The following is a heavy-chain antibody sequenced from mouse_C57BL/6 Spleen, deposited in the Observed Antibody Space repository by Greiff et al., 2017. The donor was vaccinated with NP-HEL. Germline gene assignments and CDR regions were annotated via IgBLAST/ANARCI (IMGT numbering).Heavy chain of an antibody. CDR1: GFNIKDDY. V-gene: IGHV14-4*01. CDR3: TKGGATVVDDY. Sequence: VQLQQSGAELVRPGASVKLSCTASGFNIKDDYMHWVKQRPEQGLEWIGWIDPENGDTEYASKFQGKATITADTSSNTAYLQLSSLTSEDTAVYYCTKGGATVVDDYWGQGTTLTVSS. CDR2: IDPENGDT. D-gene: IGHD1-1*01. J-gene: IGHJ2*01.